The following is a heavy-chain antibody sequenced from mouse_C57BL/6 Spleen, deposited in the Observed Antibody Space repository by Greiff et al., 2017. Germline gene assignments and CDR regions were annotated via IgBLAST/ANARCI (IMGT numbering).Heavy chain of an antibody. V-gene: IGHV1-81*01. Sequence: QVQLQQSGAELARPGASVKLSCKASGYTFTSYGISWVKQRTGQGLEWIGEIYPRSGNTYYNEKFKGKATLTADKSSSTAYMKLRSLTSEDSAVYFCARSGDYGYFDYWGQGTTLTVSS. CDR1: GYTFTSYG. CDR3: ARSGDYGYFDY. D-gene: IGHD1-1*02. J-gene: IGHJ2*01. CDR2: IYPRSGNT.